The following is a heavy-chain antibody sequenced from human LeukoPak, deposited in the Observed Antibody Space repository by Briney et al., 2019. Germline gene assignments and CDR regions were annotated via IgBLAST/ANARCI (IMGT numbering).Heavy chain of an antibody. CDR2: IRSKPSSYTT. V-gene: IGHV3-73*01. CDR1: GFDFSGFY. J-gene: IGHJ4*02. CDR3: IRQECSGGSCSYVDY. Sequence: PGGSLRLSCAASGFDFSGFYMHWVRQASGRGLEWVGLIRSKPSSYTTVYAASVKGRFTISRDDSKNTAYLQMNSLKAEDTAVYYCIRQECSGGSCSYVDYWGQGTLFTVSP. D-gene: IGHD2-15*01.